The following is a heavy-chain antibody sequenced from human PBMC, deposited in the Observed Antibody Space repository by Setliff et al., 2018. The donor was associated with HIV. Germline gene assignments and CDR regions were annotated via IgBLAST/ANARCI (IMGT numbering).Heavy chain of an antibody. CDR3: ARDSDVAVGHDYMDV. J-gene: IGHJ6*03. CDR2: ISAYNGNT. CDR1: GYTFTSYG. Sequence: ASVKVSCKASGYTFTSYGISWVRQAPGQGLDWMGWISAYNGNTNYAQKLQGRVTMTTDTSTSTAYMELSSLRTEDTALYYCARDSDVAVGHDYMDVWGKGTTVTVSS. D-gene: IGHD6-19*01. V-gene: IGHV1-18*01.